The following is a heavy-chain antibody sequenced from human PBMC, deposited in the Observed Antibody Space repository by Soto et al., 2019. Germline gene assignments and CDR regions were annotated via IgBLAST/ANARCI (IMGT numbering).Heavy chain of an antibody. CDR1: GDSVSSNSAA. Sequence: PSQTLSLTCAISGDSVSSNSAAWNWIRQSPSRGLEWLGRTYYRSKWYNDYAVSVKSRITINPDTSKNQFSLQLNSVTPEDTAVYYCARDLYYDFWSGFPRPFDYWGQGTLVTV. V-gene: IGHV6-1*01. J-gene: IGHJ4*02. CDR2: TYYRSKWYN. D-gene: IGHD3-3*01. CDR3: ARDLYYDFWSGFPRPFDY.